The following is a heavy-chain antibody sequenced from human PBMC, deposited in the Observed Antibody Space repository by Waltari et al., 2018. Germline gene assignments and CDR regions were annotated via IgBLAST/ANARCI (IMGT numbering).Heavy chain of an antibody. J-gene: IGHJ5*02. CDR3: ARDTDYCSSTSCFNWFDP. D-gene: IGHD2-2*01. Sequence: QVQLQESGPGLVKPSETLSLTCAVSGYSISSGYYWGWIRQPPGKGLEWIGSIYHSGSTYYNPSLNSRVTISVDTSKNQFSLKLSSVTAADTAVYYCARDTDYCSSTSCFNWFDPWGQGTLVTVSS. V-gene: IGHV4-38-2*02. CDR2: IYHSGST. CDR1: GYSISSGYY.